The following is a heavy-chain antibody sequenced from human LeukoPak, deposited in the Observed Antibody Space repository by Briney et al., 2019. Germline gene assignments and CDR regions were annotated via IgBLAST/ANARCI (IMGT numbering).Heavy chain of an antibody. CDR1: GGSISSSSSY. V-gene: IGHV4-39*07. J-gene: IGHJ4*02. CDR3: ARNPAYSSSPVDY. CDR2: IYHSGST. D-gene: IGHD6-6*01. Sequence: SETLSLTCTVSGGSISSSSSYWGWIRQPPGKGLEWIGSIYHSGSTYYNPSLKSRVTISVDTSKNQFSLKLSSVTAADTAVYYCARNPAYSSSPVDYWGQGTLVTVSS.